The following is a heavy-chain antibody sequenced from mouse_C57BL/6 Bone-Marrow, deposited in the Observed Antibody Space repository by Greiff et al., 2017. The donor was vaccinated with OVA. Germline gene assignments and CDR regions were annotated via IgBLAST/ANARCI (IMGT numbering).Heavy chain of an antibody. CDR1: GYTFTSYG. J-gene: IGHJ3*01. V-gene: IGHV1-81*01. CDR3: ARSRGSPWFDY. CDR2: IYPRSGNT. Sequence: VQLQESGAELARPGASVKLSCKASGYTFTSYGISWVKQRPGQGLEWIGEIYPRSGNTYYNEKFKGKATLTADKSSSTAYMELRSLTSEDSAVDFCARSRGSPWFDYWGQGTLVTVSA.